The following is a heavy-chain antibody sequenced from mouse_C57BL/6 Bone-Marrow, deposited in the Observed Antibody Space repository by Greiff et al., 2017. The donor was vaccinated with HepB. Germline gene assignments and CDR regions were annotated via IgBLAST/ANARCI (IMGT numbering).Heavy chain of an antibody. CDR3: TRSVLIYAMDY. CDR1: GYTFTDYE. J-gene: IGHJ4*01. Sequence: QVQLQQSGAALVRPGASVTLSCKASGYTFTDYEMHWVKQTTVHGLEWIGAIDPETGGTAYNQKFKGKAILTADKSSSTAYMDLRSLTSEDSAVYYCTRSVLIYAMDYWGQGTSVTVSS. CDR2: IDPETGGT. V-gene: IGHV1-15*01.